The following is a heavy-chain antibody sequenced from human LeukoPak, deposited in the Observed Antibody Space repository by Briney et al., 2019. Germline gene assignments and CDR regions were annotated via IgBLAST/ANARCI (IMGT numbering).Heavy chain of an antibody. CDR2: IYYSGST. CDR1: GGSVSSGSYY. J-gene: IGHJ6*02. CDR3: ARDTLTGYQLTPTYYYYYGMDV. Sequence: PSKTLSLTCTVSGGSVSSGSYYWSWIRQPPGKGLEWIGYIYYSGSTNYNPSLKSRVTISVDTSKNQFSLKLSSVTAADTAVYYCARDTLTGYQLTPTYYYYYGMDVWGQGTTVTVSS. D-gene: IGHD2-2*01. V-gene: IGHV4-61*01.